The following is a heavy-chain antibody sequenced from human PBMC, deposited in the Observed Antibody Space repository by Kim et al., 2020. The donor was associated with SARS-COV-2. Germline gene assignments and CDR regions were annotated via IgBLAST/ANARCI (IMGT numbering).Heavy chain of an antibody. CDR2: IVPSDSYT. J-gene: IGHJ4*02. D-gene: IGHD6-13*01. V-gene: IGHV5-10-1*01. CDR1: GYSFTSYW. Sequence: GESLKISCKGSGYSFTSYWISWVRQMPGKGLEWMGRIVPSDSYTNYSPSFQGHVTISADKSISTAYLQWSSLKASDAAMYYCAGRVDVSSGWYHSIGDDYWGQGTLVTVAS. CDR3: AGRVDVSSGWYHSIGDDY.